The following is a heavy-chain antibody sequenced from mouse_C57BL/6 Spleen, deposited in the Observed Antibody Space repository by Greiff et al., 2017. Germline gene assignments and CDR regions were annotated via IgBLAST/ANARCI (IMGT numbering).Heavy chain of an antibody. Sequence: QVQLQQPGAELVKPGASVKLSCKASGYTFTSYWMQWVKQRPGQGLEWIGEIDPSDSYTNYNHKFKGKATLTVDTSSSTAYLQLSSLTSDDAAVYYCARQLREAYWGQGTLVTVSA. D-gene: IGHD3-2*02. V-gene: IGHV1-50*01. CDR1: GYTFTSYW. J-gene: IGHJ3*01. CDR2: IDPSDSYT. CDR3: ARQLREAY.